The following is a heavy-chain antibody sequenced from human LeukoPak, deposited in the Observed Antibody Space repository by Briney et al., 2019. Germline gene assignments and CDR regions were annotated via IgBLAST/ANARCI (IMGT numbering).Heavy chain of an antibody. CDR2: IYTSGST. CDR3: ARNRGTYYYDSSGYYDAFDI. CDR1: GGFISSYY. Sequence: SETLSLTCTVSGGFISSYYWSWIRQPAGKGLEWIGRIYTSGSTNYNPSLKSRVTMSVDTSKNQFSLKLSSVTAADTAVYYCARNRGTYYYDSSGYYDAFDIWGQGTMVTVSS. J-gene: IGHJ3*02. D-gene: IGHD3-22*01. V-gene: IGHV4-4*07.